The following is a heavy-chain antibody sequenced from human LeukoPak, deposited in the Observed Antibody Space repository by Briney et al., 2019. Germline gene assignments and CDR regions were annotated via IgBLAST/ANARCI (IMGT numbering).Heavy chain of an antibody. D-gene: IGHD2-15*01. J-gene: IGHJ5*02. CDR1: GYTFTGYY. V-gene: IGHV1-2*02. Sequence: ASVKVSCKASGYTFTGYYMHWVRQSPGQGLEWMGWINSNTGYTNHAQKFQGGVTMTRDTSISTAYMELSRLRSDDTAVYYCARADCNGGSCYSLDPKNWFDPWGQGTLVTVSS. CDR2: INSNTGYT. CDR3: ARADCNGGSCYSLDPKNWFDP.